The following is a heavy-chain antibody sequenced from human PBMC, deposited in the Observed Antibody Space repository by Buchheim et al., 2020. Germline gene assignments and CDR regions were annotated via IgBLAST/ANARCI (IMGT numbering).Heavy chain of an antibody. CDR1: GFTFSSYS. CDR3: ARDRAAGKPWYYYGMDV. Sequence: EVQLVESGGGLVKPGGSLRLSCAASGFTFSSYSMNWVRQAPGKGLEWVSSISSSSSYIYYAASVKGRFTISRDNAKNSLYLQMNSLRAEDTAVYYCARDRAAGKPWYYYGMDVWGQGTT. CDR2: ISSSSSYI. D-gene: IGHD6-13*01. V-gene: IGHV3-21*01. J-gene: IGHJ6*02.